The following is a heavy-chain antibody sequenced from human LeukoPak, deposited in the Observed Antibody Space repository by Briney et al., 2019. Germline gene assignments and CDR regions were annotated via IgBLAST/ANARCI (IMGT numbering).Heavy chain of an antibody. Sequence: PGGSLRLSCAASGFTFSSYVMHWVRQAPGKGLEWVALIRYDASDKYYADSVKGRFTISRDNSKNTLYLQMNSLRAEDTAVYYCAKSGKYYDYVWGSYRRHYYYYYMDVWGKGTTVTVSS. V-gene: IGHV3-30*02. CDR1: GFTFSSYV. CDR3: AKSGKYYDYVWGSYRRHYYYYYMDV. CDR2: IRYDASDK. D-gene: IGHD3-16*02. J-gene: IGHJ6*03.